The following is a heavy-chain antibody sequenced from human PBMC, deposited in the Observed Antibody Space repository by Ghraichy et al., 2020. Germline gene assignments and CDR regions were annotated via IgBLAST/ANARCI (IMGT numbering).Heavy chain of an antibody. CDR3: AKEDGYYDFWSGYYFLTDAFDI. V-gene: IGHV3-23*01. CDR1: GFTFSSYA. J-gene: IGHJ3*02. Sequence: LSLTCAASGFTFSSYAMSWVRQAPGKGLEWVSAISGSGGRTYYADSVKGRFTVSRDNSKNTLYLQMNSLRAEDTAVYYCAKEDGYYDFWSGYYFLTDAFDIWGQGTMVTVSS. D-gene: IGHD3-3*01. CDR2: ISGSGGRT.